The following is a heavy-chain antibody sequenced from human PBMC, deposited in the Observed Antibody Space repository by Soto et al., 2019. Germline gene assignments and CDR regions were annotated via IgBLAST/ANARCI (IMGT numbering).Heavy chain of an antibody. D-gene: IGHD6-6*01. Sequence: SCAASGFTFSNAWMSWVRQAPGKGLEWVGRIKSKTDGGTTDYAAPVKGRFTISRDDSKNTLYLQMNSLKTEDTAVYYCTTDPPGSFYDYWGQGTLVTVSS. CDR3: TTDPPGSFYDY. CDR1: GFTFSNAW. CDR2: IKSKTDGGTT. V-gene: IGHV3-15*01. J-gene: IGHJ4*02.